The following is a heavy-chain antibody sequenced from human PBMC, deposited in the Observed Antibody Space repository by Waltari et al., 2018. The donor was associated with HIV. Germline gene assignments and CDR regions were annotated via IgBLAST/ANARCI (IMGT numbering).Heavy chain of an antibody. V-gene: IGHV3-74*01. Sequence: EVQLVESGGGLVQPGGSLRLSCSASGFTFSSYWMHWVRQAPGKGLVWVSRINIDGSSTSYADSVKGRFTISRDNAKNTLYLQMNSLRAEDTAVYYCARVVNWNYNPWGQGTLVTVSS. D-gene: IGHD1-7*01. CDR3: ARVVNWNYNP. J-gene: IGHJ5*02. CDR2: INIDGSST. CDR1: GFTFSSYW.